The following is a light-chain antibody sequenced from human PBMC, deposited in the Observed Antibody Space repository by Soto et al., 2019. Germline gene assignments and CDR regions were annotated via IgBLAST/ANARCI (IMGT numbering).Light chain of an antibody. Sequence: AIQMTQSPSSLSASVGDRVTITCRASQGIRSDLGCYQQKPGRAPKLLIYAASILQSGVPSRFSGSGSGSDFTLTISSLQPEDFANYYCLQDYNYPRTFGQGTTLESK. CDR1: QGIRSD. CDR2: AAS. V-gene: IGKV1-6*01. J-gene: IGKJ2*01. CDR3: LQDYNYPRT.